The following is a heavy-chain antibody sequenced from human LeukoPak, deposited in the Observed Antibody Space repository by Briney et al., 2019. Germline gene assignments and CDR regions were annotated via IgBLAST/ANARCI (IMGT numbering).Heavy chain of an antibody. J-gene: IGHJ1*01. CDR1: GYTFTDYY. CDR2: IHPNSGGT. D-gene: IGHD6-19*01. Sequence: ASVKVSCKASGYTFTDYYFHWVRQAPGQGLEWMGWIHPNSGGTNYAQKFQGRVAMTRDTSISTAYMELSSLRSDDTAVYYCARLAAVPGWGQGTLVTVSS. V-gene: IGHV1-2*02. CDR3: ARLAAVPG.